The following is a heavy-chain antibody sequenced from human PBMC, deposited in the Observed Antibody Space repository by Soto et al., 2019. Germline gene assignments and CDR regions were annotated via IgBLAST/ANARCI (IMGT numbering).Heavy chain of an antibody. D-gene: IGHD5-12*01. Sequence: ASVKVSCKASGYTFTSYAMHWVRQAPGQRLEWMGWINAGNGNTKYSQKFQGRVTITRDTSASTAYVELSSLRSEDTAVYYCASNAWGSGYELYYFDYWGQGTLVTVSS. CDR1: GYTFTSYA. V-gene: IGHV1-3*01. CDR3: ASNAWGSGYELYYFDY. CDR2: INAGNGNT. J-gene: IGHJ4*02.